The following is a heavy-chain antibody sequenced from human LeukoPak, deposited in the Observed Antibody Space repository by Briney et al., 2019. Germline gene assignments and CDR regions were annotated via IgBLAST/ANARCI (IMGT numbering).Heavy chain of an antibody. CDR1: GFTFSSYA. J-gene: IGHJ4*02. Sequence: PGRSLRLSCAASGFTFSSYAMHWVRQAPGKGLEWVAVISYDGSNKYYADSVKGRFTISRDNSKNTLYLQMNSLRAEDTAVYYCARDNDSSGYYYGEDYWGQGTLVTVSS. CDR2: ISYDGSNK. V-gene: IGHV3-30*04. D-gene: IGHD3-22*01. CDR3: ARDNDSSGYYYGEDY.